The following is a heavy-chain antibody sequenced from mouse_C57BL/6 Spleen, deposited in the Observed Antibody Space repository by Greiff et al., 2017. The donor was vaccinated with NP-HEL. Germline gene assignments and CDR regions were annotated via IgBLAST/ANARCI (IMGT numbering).Heavy chain of an antibody. Sequence: EVQRVESGGGLVQPGGSLSLSCAASGFTFTDYYMSWVRQPPGKALEWLGFIRNKANGYTTEYSASVKGRFTISRDNSQSILYLQMHALRAEDSATYYCARYSHYNLYAMDYWGQGTSVTVSS. CDR3: ARYSHYNLYAMDY. V-gene: IGHV7-3*01. J-gene: IGHJ4*01. D-gene: IGHD1-3*01. CDR2: IRNKANGYTT. CDR1: GFTFTDYY.